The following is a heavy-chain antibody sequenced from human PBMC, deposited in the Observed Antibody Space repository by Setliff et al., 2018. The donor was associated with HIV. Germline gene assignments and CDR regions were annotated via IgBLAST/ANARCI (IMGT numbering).Heavy chain of an antibody. V-gene: IGHV3-15*01. Sequence: GSLRLSCAASGFTFSDAWMNWVRQAPGKGPEWVGRIKSESAGGTTDLAAPVKGRFTISRDDSDKTLYLQMNSLETEDTAMYYCTTDLYDRSGYFQHNAFDIWGQGTMVTVSS. D-gene: IGHD3-22*01. CDR3: TTDLYDRSGYFQHNAFDI. CDR1: GFTFSDAW. J-gene: IGHJ3*02. CDR2: IKSESAGGTT.